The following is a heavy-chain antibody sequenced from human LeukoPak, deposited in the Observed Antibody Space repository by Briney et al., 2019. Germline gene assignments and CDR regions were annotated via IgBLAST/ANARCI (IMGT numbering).Heavy chain of an antibody. Sequence: GGSLRLSCAASGFTFSNYAMSWVRQAPGKGLEWVSVISWNSGSIGYADSVKGRFTISRDNAKNSLYLQMNSLRAEDTALYYCAKGTAAGTSYYFDYWGQGTLVTVSS. CDR1: GFTFSNYA. CDR3: AKGTAAGTSYYFDY. CDR2: ISWNSGSI. J-gene: IGHJ4*02. V-gene: IGHV3-9*01. D-gene: IGHD6-13*01.